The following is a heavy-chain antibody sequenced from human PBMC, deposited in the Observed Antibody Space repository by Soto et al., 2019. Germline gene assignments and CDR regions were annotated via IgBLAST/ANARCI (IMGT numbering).Heavy chain of an antibody. CDR1: GYTFTSYY. J-gene: IGHJ4*02. D-gene: IGHD2-2*01. V-gene: IGHV1-46*03. CDR3: ARDLVVTPAMLRHLDY. CDR2: INPSGGST. Sequence: ASVKVSCKASGYTFTSYYMHWARQAPGQGLEWMGLINPSGGSTSYAQKFQGRVSMARDTSTSTVYMELSSLRSEDTAVYFCARDLVVTPAMLRHLDYWGQGTLVTVSS.